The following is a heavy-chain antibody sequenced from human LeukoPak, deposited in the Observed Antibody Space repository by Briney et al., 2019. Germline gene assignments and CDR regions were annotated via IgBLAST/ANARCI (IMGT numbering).Heavy chain of an antibody. V-gene: IGHV3-11*06. D-gene: IGHD3-16*01. CDR1: GSILSNYE. Sequence: GGSLRLSCVASGSILSNYEMNWVRQAPGKGLEWVSYISSSSSYTNYADSVKGRFTISRDNAKNSLYLQMNSLRAEDTAVYYCARGEFGDIWGEGTMVTVSS. J-gene: IGHJ3*02. CDR3: ARGEFGDI. CDR2: ISSSSSYT.